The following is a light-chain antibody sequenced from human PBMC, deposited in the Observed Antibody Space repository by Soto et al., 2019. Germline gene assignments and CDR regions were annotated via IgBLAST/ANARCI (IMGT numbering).Light chain of an antibody. J-gene: IGKJ5*01. V-gene: IGKV3-15*01. CDR1: QSISST. Sequence: EVVLTQSPATLSVSPGERATLSCRASQSISSTLVWYQQKPGQAPRLLISGASTRATGIPARFRGSGSGTDFTLTISSVQSEDFAVYYCQQYSDSPITFGQGTRLEI. CDR2: GAS. CDR3: QQYSDSPIT.